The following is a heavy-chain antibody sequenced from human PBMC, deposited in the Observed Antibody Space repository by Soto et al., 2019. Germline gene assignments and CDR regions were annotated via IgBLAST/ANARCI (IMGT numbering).Heavy chain of an antibody. Sequence: QLQLQESAPGLVKPSETLSLSCPVPGGSVSSSSYSWGWVRQPPGKGLEWIGSVYYSGSTYYNPSLESRVTISVDKSKNQFSLKLMSLSAADTAVYYCGRLEGLATISYYFDYWGQGALVTVSS. V-gene: IGHV4-39*01. CDR3: GRLEGLATISYYFDY. D-gene: IGHD3-9*01. CDR1: GGSVSSSSYS. J-gene: IGHJ4*02. CDR2: VYYSGST.